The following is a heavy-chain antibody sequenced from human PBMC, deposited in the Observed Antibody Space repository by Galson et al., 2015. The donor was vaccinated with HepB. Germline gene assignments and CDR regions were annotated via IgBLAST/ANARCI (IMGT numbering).Heavy chain of an antibody. J-gene: IGHJ3*02. V-gene: IGHV1-2*04. D-gene: IGHD2-2*03. CDR2: INPNSGGT. Sequence: SVKVSCKASGGTFSSYAISWVRQAPGQGLEWMGWINPNSGGTNYAQKFQGWVTMTRDTSISTAYMELSRLRSDDTAVYYCARGSGYCSSTSCYREAFDIWGQGTMVTVSS. CDR3: ARGSGYCSSTSCYREAFDI. CDR1: GGTFSSYA.